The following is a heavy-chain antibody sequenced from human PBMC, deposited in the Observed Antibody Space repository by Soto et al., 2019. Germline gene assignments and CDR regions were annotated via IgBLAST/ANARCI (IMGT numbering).Heavy chain of an antibody. Sequence: GASVKVSCKASGYTFTSYTMHWVRQAPGQRLEWMGWINAGNGNTKYSQKFQGRVTITRDTSASTAYMELSSLTSEDTAVYYCARGPGGPDGPGDYWGQGTLVTVSS. CDR3: ARGPGGPDGPGDY. CDR2: INAGNGNT. CDR1: GYTFTSYT. V-gene: IGHV1-3*01. J-gene: IGHJ4*02. D-gene: IGHD2-15*01.